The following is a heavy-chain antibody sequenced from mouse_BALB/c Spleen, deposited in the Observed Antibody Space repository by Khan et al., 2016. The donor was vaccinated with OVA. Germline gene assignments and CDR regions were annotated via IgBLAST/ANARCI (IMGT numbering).Heavy chain of an antibody. CDR3: AIIYRSYFDY. J-gene: IGHJ2*01. CDR2: INPHIGET. D-gene: IGHD1-1*01. CDR1: GYSFTGYF. Sequence: VQLKESGPELVKPGASVKISCKASGYSFTGYFMNWVMQSHGKSLEWIGRINPHIGETFYNQKFKGKATLTVDESSSTAHMELRSLASEDSAVLYCAIIYRSYFDYWGQGTTLTVSA. V-gene: IGHV1-20*02.